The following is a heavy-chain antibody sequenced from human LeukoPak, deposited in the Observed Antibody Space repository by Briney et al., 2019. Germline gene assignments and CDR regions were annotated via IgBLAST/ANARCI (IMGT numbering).Heavy chain of an antibody. CDR2: IYPGDSDT. CDR3: ARLEDIVVVPAAIGAFDI. D-gene: IGHD2-2*02. CDR1: GYSFTSYW. J-gene: IGHJ3*02. V-gene: IGHV5-51*01. Sequence: RGESLKISCKGSGYSFTSYWIGWVRQMPGKGLEWMGIIYPGDSDTRYSPSFQGQVTISADKSISTAYLQWSSLKASDTAMYYCARLEDIVVVPAAIGAFDIWGQGTMVTVSS.